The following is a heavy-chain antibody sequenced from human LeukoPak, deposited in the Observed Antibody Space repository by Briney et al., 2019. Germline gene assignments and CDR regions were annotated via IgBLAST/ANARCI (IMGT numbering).Heavy chain of an antibody. CDR3: AGVNGSGRYSIDY. D-gene: IGHD3-10*01. Sequence: PGGSLRLSCAASGFTFSSYSMNWVRQAPGKGLEWVSYISSSSVTMYYADSVRGRFTFSRDNAKNSLFLQMNSLRAEDTAVYYCAGVNGSGRYSIDYWGQGTLVTVSS. J-gene: IGHJ4*02. CDR1: GFTFSSYS. CDR2: ISSSSVTM. V-gene: IGHV3-48*01.